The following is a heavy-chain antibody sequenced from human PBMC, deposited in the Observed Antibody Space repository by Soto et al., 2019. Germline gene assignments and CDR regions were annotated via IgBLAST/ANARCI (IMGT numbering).Heavy chain of an antibody. D-gene: IGHD1-1*01. CDR3: AKDFRLSRYSFGNFYYGMDV. Sequence: PGGSLRLSCEVSGLNVTSYGMHWVRQAPGKGLEWVAVTSYNGNKKYYVESVKGRFSISRDTAKNTLYLQMNNLRPDDTAVYYCAKDFRLSRYSFGNFYYGMDVWGQGTTVTVSS. V-gene: IGHV3-30*18. J-gene: IGHJ6*02. CDR2: TSYNGNKK. CDR1: GLNVTSYG.